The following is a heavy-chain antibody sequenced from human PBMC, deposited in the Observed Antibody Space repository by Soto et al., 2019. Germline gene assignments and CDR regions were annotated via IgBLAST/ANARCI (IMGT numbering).Heavy chain of an antibody. CDR3: AKDPSSGFAMENYFDY. CDR1: GFTFSSYA. J-gene: IGHJ4*02. Sequence: EVQLSGSGGGLVQPGGSLRLSCAASGFTFSSYAMSWVRQAPGKGLEWVSAISGSSTSTYYADSVKGRFTISRDNSKNTLYLQMNTLRAEVTAVYYCAKDPSSGFAMENYFDYWGQGTLVTVSS. CDR2: ISGSSTST. D-gene: IGHD3-10*01. V-gene: IGHV3-23*01.